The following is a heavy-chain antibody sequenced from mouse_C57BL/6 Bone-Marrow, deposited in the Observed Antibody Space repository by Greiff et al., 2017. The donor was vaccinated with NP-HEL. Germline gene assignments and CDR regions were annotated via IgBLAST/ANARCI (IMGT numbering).Heavy chain of an antibody. CDR1: GYSITSGYY. J-gene: IGHJ3*01. CDR2: ISYDGSN. CDR3: ARGRTIYYDYDAWFAY. Sequence: DVKLQESGPGLVKPSQSLSLTCSVTGYSITSGYYWNWIRQFPGNKLEWMGYISYDGSNNYNPSLKNRISITRDTSKNQFFLKLNSVTTEDTATYYCARGRTIYYDYDAWFAYWGQGTLVTVSA. D-gene: IGHD2-4*01. V-gene: IGHV3-6*01.